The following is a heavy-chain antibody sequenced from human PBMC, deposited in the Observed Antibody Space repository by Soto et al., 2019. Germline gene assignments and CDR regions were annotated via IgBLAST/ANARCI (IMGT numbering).Heavy chain of an antibody. CDR1: GYTFTSYY. J-gene: IGHJ5*02. Sequence: ASVKVSCKASGYTFTSYYMHWVRQAPGQGLEWMGRINAYSGNTNYAQKLQGRVTMTTDTSTSTAYMELRSLRSDDTAVYYCERVFEEDYDDSSGYSQPVLAPWGKGTLVTVSS. D-gene: IGHD3-22*01. CDR3: ERVFEEDYDDSSGYSQPVLAP. CDR2: INAYSGNT. V-gene: IGHV1-18*04.